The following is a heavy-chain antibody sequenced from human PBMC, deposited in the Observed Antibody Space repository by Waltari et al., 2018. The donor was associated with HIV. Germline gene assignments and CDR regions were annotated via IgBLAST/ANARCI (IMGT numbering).Heavy chain of an antibody. CDR1: GYSFTSYW. D-gene: IGHD3-10*01. J-gene: IGHJ6*02. Sequence: EVQLVQSGAEVKKPGESLKISCKGSGYSFTSYWIGWGRQMPGKGLEWMGIIYPGDSDTRYSPSFQGQVTISADKSISTAYLQWSSLKASDTAMYYCARPSYGSGSYTYYYGMDVWGQGTTVTVSS. CDR3: ARPSYGSGSYTYYYGMDV. V-gene: IGHV5-51*03. CDR2: IYPGDSDT.